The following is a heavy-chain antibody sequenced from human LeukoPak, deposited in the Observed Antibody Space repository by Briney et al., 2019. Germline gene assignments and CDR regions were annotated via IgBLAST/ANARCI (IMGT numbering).Heavy chain of an antibody. CDR2: IRGSGGKT. D-gene: IGHD1-26*01. CDR3: AKDDSGSYYPYYYDMDV. Sequence: GGCLRLSRAVSGFTLSSYGMSSVRQAPGKGLEWVSSIRGSGGKTNHAHCVKGRFTISRATSNNSLYMQMNRVSAKHTSVYYCAKDDSGSYYPYYYDMDVLGKGTTVTISS. CDR1: GFTLSSYG. J-gene: IGHJ6*03. V-gene: IGHV3-23*01.